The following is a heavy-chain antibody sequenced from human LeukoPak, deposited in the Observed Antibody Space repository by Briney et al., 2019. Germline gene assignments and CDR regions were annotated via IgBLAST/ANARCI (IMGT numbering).Heavy chain of an antibody. CDR3: AGGVSYFDY. Sequence: GASVKVSCKASGYTFTSYDINWVRQATGQGLEWMGWMNPNSGNTGYAQKFQGRVTMTTDTSTNTAYMELRSLRSDDTAVYYCAGGVSYFDYWGQGTLVTVSS. J-gene: IGHJ4*02. D-gene: IGHD3-16*01. V-gene: IGHV1-8*01. CDR2: MNPNSGNT. CDR1: GYTFTSYD.